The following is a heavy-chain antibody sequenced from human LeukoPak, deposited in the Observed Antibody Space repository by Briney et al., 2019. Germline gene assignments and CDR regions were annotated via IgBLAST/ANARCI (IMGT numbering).Heavy chain of an antibody. CDR3: ARDQMGLSGDVLDY. CDR1: GFTFSNYS. V-gene: IGHV3-21*01. J-gene: IGHJ4*02. D-gene: IGHD5-24*01. Sequence: GGSLRLSCAASGFTFSNYSMNWVRQAPGKGLEWVSFISSSSRYINYADSLKGRFTISRDNAKNSLYLQMNSLRAEDTAVYYCARDQMGLSGDVLDYWGQGTLVTVSS. CDR2: ISSSSRYI.